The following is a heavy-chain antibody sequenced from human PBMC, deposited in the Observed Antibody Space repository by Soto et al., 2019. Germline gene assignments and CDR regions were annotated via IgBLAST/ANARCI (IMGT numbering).Heavy chain of an antibody. J-gene: IGHJ6*02. Sequence: PSETLSLTCTVSGGSISSGGYYWSWIRQHPGKGLEWIGYIYYSGSTYYNPSLKSRVTISVDTSKNQFSLKLSSVTAADTAVYYCARVRSDYSNYYYYYYGMDVWGQGTTVTVAS. CDR2: IYYSGST. D-gene: IGHD4-4*01. CDR3: ARVRSDYSNYYYYYYGMDV. CDR1: GGSISSGGYY. V-gene: IGHV4-31*03.